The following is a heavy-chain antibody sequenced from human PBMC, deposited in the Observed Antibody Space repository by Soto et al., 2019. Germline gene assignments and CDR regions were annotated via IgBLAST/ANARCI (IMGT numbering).Heavy chain of an antibody. CDR2: ISYDGSNK. CDR1: GFTFSSYG. D-gene: IGHD2-2*01. J-gene: IGHJ6*02. Sequence: GGSLRLSCAASGFTFSSYGMHWVRQAPGKGLEWVAVISYDGSNKYYADSVKGRFTISRDNSKNTLYLQMNSLRAEDTAVYYCAKDNVPAANRSYYYYYGMDVWGQGTTVTVSS. CDR3: AKDNVPAANRSYYYYYGMDV. V-gene: IGHV3-30*18.